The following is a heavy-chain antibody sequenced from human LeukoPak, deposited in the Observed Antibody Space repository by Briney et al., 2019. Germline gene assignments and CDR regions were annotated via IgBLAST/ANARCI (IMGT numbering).Heavy chain of an antibody. Sequence: GGSLRLSCAASGFTFITYAMSWVRQAPGKGLGWVSQISRSGGSTHYADSVKGRFTISRDNSKNTLYLQMNSLRVEDTAVYYCAKDRDHDFWSGYYSGGYGMDVWGQGTTVTVSS. CDR2: ISRSGGST. V-gene: IGHV3-23*01. J-gene: IGHJ6*02. D-gene: IGHD3-3*01. CDR1: GFTFITYA. CDR3: AKDRDHDFWSGYYSGGYGMDV.